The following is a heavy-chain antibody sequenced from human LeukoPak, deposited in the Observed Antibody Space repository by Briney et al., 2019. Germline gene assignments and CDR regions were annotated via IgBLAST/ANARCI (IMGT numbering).Heavy chain of an antibody. D-gene: IGHD6-13*01. CDR2: VNSDGTTT. V-gene: IGHV3-74*01. J-gene: IGHJ4*02. CDR1: GFTFSSYW. CDR3: ARDGPGIAAAAPRY. Sequence: GSLRLSCAASGFTFSSYWMHWVRQAPGKGLVWVSRVNSDGTTTNYADSVKGRFTISRDNAKNTLYLQMDSLRAEDTAVYYCARDGPGIAAAAPRYWGQGTLVTVSS.